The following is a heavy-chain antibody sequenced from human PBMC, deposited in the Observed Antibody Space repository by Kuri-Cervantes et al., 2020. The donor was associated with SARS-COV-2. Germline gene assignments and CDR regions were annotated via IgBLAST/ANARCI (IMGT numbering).Heavy chain of an antibody. CDR2: ISSSGSTI. D-gene: IGHD3-22*01. CDR3: AKFTLGRPDSSRAGAFDI. J-gene: IGHJ3*02. CDR1: GFTFSSYE. Sequence: GESLKISCAASGFTFSSYEMNWVRQAPGKGLEWVSYISSSGSTIYYADSVKGRFTISRDNAKNSLYLQMNSLRAEDTAVYYCAKFTLGRPDSSRAGAFDIWGQGTMVTVSS. V-gene: IGHV3-48*03.